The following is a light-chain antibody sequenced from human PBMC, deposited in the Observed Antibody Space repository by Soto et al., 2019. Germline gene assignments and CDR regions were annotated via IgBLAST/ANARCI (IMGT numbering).Light chain of an antibody. CDR1: SSNIGTNY. CDR3: AAWDDSLSGVV. CDR2: RNN. J-gene: IGLJ2*01. V-gene: IGLV1-47*01. Sequence: QSVLTQPPSVSGTPGQGVTISCSGSSSNIGTNYVYWYQQLPGTAPKLLIYRNNQRPSGVPDRFSGSKSGTSASLAVSGLRSEDEADYSCAAWDDSLSGVVFGGGTKVTVL.